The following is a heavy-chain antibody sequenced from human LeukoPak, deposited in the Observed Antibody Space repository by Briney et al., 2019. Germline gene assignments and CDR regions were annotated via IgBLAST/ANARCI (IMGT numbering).Heavy chain of an antibody. CDR3: ARDSGQDYDIPRFDY. D-gene: IGHD3-9*01. CDR1: GFTFSSYS. V-gene: IGHV3-48*04. Sequence: GGSLRLSCAASGFTFSSYSMNWVRQAPGKGLEWVSYISSSSSTIYYTDSVKGRFTISRDNAKNSLYLQMNSLRAEDTAVYYCARDSGQDYDIPRFDYWGQGTLVTVSS. J-gene: IGHJ4*02. CDR2: ISSSSSTI.